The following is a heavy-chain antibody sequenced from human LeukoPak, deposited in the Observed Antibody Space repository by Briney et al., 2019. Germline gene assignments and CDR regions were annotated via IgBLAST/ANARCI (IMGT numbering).Heavy chain of an antibody. V-gene: IGHV4-59*08. Sequence: PSETLSLTCTVSDDSIRSYYWSWIRQPPGKGLEWIAYIYYSGSTNYNPSLKSRVTISVDTSKKQFSLKVSSVTAADTAVYYCARHDSTWPTILGYWGQGTLVTVSS. CDR3: ARHDSTWPTILGY. CDR2: IYYSGST. D-gene: IGHD6-13*01. CDR1: DDSIRSYY. J-gene: IGHJ4*02.